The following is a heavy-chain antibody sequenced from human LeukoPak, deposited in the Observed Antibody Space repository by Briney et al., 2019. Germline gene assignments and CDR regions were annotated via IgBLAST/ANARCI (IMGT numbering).Heavy chain of an antibody. V-gene: IGHV3-15*01. D-gene: IGHD5-12*01. Sequence: GGSLRLSCAASGFTVNNARMTWVRQAPGKGLEWVGRIKSKTDGGTTDFAAPVNGRFTISRDDSENTLYLQMNSLKAEDTAIYYCTAARGYSAYEYWGRGTMVTVSS. CDR2: IKSKTDGGTT. CDR3: TAARGYSAYEY. CDR1: GFTVNNAR. J-gene: IGHJ3*01.